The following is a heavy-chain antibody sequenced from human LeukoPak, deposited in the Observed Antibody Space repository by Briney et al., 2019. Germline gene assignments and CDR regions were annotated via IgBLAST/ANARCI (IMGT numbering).Heavy chain of an antibody. CDR3: ARDPGPVVRGVMDV. V-gene: IGHV4-39*07. CDR1: GGSISSSSYY. CDR2: IYYSGST. Sequence: PSETLSLTCTVSGGSISSSSYYWGWIRQPPGKGLEWIGSIYYSGSTYYNPSLKSRVTISVDTSKNQFSLKLSSVTAADTAVYYCARDPGPVVRGVMDVWGKGTTVTVSS. J-gene: IGHJ6*04. D-gene: IGHD3-10*01.